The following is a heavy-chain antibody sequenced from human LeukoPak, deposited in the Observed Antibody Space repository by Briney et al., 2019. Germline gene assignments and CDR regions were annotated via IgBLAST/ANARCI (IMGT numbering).Heavy chain of an antibody. Sequence: GGSLRLSCAASGFTFSSYSMNWVRQAPGKGLEWVSSISSSSSYIYYADSVKGRFTISRDNAKNSLYLQMNSLRAEDTAVYYCARAYCSSTSCYTGAIDYWGQGTLVTVSS. D-gene: IGHD2-2*02. J-gene: IGHJ4*02. CDR1: GFTFSSYS. V-gene: IGHV3-21*01. CDR3: ARAYCSSTSCYTGAIDY. CDR2: ISSSSSYI.